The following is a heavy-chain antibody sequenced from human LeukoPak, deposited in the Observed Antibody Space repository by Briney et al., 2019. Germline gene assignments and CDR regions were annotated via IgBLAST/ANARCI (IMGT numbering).Heavy chain of an antibody. J-gene: IGHJ4*02. CDR2: ISYDGSNK. V-gene: IGHV3-30-3*01. CDR1: GFTFSSYA. Sequence: GGSLRLSCAASGFTFSSYAMHWVRQAPGKGLEWVAVISYDGSNKYYADSVKGRFTISRDNSKNTLYLQMNSLRAEDTAVYYCARDGGLGAAAGLDHWGQGTLVTVSS. CDR3: ARDGGLGAAAGLDH. D-gene: IGHD6-13*01.